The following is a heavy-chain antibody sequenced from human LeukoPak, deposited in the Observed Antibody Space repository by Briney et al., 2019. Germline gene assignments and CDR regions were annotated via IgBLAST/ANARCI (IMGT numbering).Heavy chain of an antibody. Sequence: PGGSLKLSCAASGFTFRTYWMHWVRLAPGKGLGRVSRLNTDGSSTNYADSVKGRFTISRDNATNTLYLQMNSLRAEDTAVYYCARDKGYSVDYWGQGTLVTVSS. V-gene: IGHV3-74*01. CDR2: LNTDGSST. J-gene: IGHJ4*02. CDR3: ARDKGYSVDY. CDR1: GFTFRTYW. D-gene: IGHD5-18*01.